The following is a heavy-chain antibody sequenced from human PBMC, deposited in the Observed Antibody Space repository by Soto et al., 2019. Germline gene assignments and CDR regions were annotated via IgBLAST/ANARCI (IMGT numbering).Heavy chain of an antibody. CDR1: GGTFSSYA. CDR2: IIPIFGTA. V-gene: IGHV1-69*13. Sequence: SVKVSCKASGGTFSSYAISWVRQAPGQGLEWMGGIIPIFGTANYAQKFQGRVTITADESTSTAYMELSSLRSEDTAVYYCARTVGATRGRNWFDPWGQGTLVTVSS. CDR3: ARTVGATRGRNWFDP. J-gene: IGHJ5*02. D-gene: IGHD1-26*01.